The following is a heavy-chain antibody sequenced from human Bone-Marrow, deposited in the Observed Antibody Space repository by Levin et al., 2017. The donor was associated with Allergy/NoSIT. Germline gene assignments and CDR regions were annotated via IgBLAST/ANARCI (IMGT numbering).Heavy chain of an antibody. J-gene: IGHJ3*02. CDR3: ARQLYCSSTSCYGHDAFDI. CDR2: IYYSGST. D-gene: IGHD2-2*01. V-gene: IGHV4-39*01. CDR1: GGSISSSSYY. Sequence: SETLSLTCTVSGGSISSSSYYWGWIRQPPGKGLEWIGSIYYSGSTYYNPSLKSRVTISVDTSKNQFSLKLSSVTAADTAVYYCARQLYCSSTSCYGHDAFDIWGQGTMVTVSS.